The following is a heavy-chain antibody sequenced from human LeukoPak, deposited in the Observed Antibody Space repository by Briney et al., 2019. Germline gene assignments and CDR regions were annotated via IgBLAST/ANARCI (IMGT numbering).Heavy chain of an antibody. CDR1: GYSISSGYY. CDR3: ARVGYYGSGSYYDFDY. V-gene: IGHV4-38-2*01. CDR2: IYHSGST. D-gene: IGHD3-10*01. Sequence: SETLSLTCAVSGYSISSGYYWGWIRQPPGKGLEWIGSIYHSGSTYYNPSLKSRVTISVDTSKNQFSLKLSSVTAADTAVHYCARVGYYGSGSYYDFDYWGQGTLVTVSS. J-gene: IGHJ4*02.